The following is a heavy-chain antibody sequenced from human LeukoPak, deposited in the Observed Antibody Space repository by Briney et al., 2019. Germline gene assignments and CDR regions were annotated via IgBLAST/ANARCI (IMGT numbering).Heavy chain of an antibody. CDR2: ISGSGGNT. V-gene: IGHV3-23*01. D-gene: IGHD1-26*01. J-gene: IGHJ4*02. Sequence: GGSLRLSCAASGFAFSSYAMCWVRQAPGKGLEWVSGISGSGGNTYYADSVKGRFTISRDNSKNALYLQLNSLRAEDTAVYYCAKDSRETPDYWGQGTLVTVSS. CDR3: AKDSRETPDY. CDR1: GFAFSSYA.